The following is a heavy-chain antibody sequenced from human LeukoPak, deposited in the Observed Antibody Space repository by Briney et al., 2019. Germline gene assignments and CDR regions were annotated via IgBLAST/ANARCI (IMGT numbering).Heavy chain of an antibody. V-gene: IGHV3-23*01. CDR3: AKFDEIAAAGQYYFDY. D-gene: IGHD6-13*01. J-gene: IGHJ4*02. Sequence: PGGSLRLSCAASGFTFSSYAMSWVRQAPGKGLEWVSAISGGGGSTYYADSVKGRFTISRDNSKNTLYLQMNSLRAEDTAVYYCAKFDEIAAAGQYYFDYWGQGTLVTVSS. CDR1: GFTFSSYA. CDR2: ISGGGGST.